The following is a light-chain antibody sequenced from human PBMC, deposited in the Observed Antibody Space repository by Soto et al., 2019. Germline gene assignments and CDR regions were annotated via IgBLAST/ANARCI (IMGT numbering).Light chain of an antibody. V-gene: IGLV2-14*02. Sequence: QSALTQPASVSGSPGQSITISCTGTNGDVGSYDLVSWYQRYPGEAPKLIVYEASNRPSGVPDRFSGSKSGNTASLTISGLQAADEADYYCSLYTSENTYVFGTGTKVTVL. CDR3: SLYTSENTYV. J-gene: IGLJ1*01. CDR2: EAS. CDR1: NGDVGSYDL.